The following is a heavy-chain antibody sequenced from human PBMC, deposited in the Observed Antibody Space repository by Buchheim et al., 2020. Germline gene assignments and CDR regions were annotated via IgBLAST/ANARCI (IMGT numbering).Heavy chain of an antibody. CDR3: ARSPSWPNHYGDYYLDY. CDR1: GYTFSSYD. V-gene: IGHV1-8*01. J-gene: IGHJ4*02. D-gene: IGHD4-17*01. CDR2: MNPNSGNT. Sequence: QVQLVQSGAEVKKPGASVKVSCKASGYTFSSYDINWVRQATGQGPEWMGWMNPNSGNTGHAQQLQGRVTMTRNTSVSKAYMELSSLRSEDTSLYYCARSPSWPNHYGDYYLDYWGQGTL.